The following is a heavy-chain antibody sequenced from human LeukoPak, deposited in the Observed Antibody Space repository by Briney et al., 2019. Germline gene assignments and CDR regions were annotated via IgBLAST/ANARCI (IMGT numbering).Heavy chain of an antibody. D-gene: IGHD4-11*01. CDR2: MNHSGST. J-gene: IGHJ6*02. CDR3: ARGDYSNNGQIYYSGMDV. Sequence: SETLSLTCAVYDGSFSGYYWSWIRQSPGKGLEWIAEMNHSGSTNYNPSLKSRVTISIDASRAQVSLKVSSVTAADTAVYYCARGDYSNNGQIYYSGMDVWGQGTTVIVSS. CDR1: DGSFSGYY. V-gene: IGHV4-34*01.